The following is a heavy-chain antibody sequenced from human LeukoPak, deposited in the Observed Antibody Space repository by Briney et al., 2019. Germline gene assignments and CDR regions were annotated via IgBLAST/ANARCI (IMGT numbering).Heavy chain of an antibody. D-gene: IGHD6-19*01. V-gene: IGHV3-30*18. Sequence: GRSLRLSCAASGFTFSSYGMHWVRQAPGKGLEWVPVISYDGSNKYYADSVKGRFIISRDNSKNTLYLQMNSLRAEDTAVYYCAKGRAVAGLDYWGQGTLVTVSS. CDR3: AKGRAVAGLDY. CDR1: GFTFSSYG. J-gene: IGHJ4*02. CDR2: ISYDGSNK.